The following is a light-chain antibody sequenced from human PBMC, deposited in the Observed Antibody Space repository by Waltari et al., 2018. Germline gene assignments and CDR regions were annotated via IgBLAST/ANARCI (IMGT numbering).Light chain of an antibody. Sequence: QSVLTQTPSVSGAPGQRVTISCTGSSSNIGAGYDVQWYQQLPGTAPKLLIYGNSNRPSGVPDRLSGSKSGSSASLAITGLQAEDEAVYYCQSYDRSLSGWVFGGGTKLTVL. CDR2: GNS. J-gene: IGLJ3*02. CDR3: QSYDRSLSGWV. CDR1: SSNIGAGYD. V-gene: IGLV1-40*01.